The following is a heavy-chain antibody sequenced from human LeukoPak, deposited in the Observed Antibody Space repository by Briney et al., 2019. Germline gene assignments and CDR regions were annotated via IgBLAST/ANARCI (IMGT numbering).Heavy chain of an antibody. CDR3: ARFSGGYYYRHAFDI. Sequence: SETLSLTCAVYGGSFSGYYWSWIRQPPGKGLEWIGEINHSGSTNYNPSLKSRVTISVDTSKNQFSLKLSSVTAADTAVYYCARFSGGYYYRHAFDIWGQGTMVTVSS. CDR1: GGSFSGYY. D-gene: IGHD3-22*01. J-gene: IGHJ3*02. CDR2: INHSGST. V-gene: IGHV4-34*01.